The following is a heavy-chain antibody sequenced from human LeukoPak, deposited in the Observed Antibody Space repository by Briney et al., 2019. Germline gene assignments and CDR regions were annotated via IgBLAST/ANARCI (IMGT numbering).Heavy chain of an antibody. CDR2: ISRRGGST. J-gene: IGHJ4*02. CDR1: GFTFSSYA. V-gene: IGHV3-23*01. CDR3: AKVGRYFDWLSLRAGGTDY. D-gene: IGHD3-9*01. Sequence: GGPLRLSCAASGFTFSSYAMSWVRQAPGKGLEWVSAISRRGGSTYYAGSVKGRFTISRDNSKNTLKLQSNSLRAEDTVLYYCAKVGRYFDWLSLRAGGTDYWGQGTLVTVSS.